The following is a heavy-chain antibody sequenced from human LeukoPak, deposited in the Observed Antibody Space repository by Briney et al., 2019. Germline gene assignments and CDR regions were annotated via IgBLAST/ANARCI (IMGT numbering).Heavy chain of an antibody. CDR3: ARDRGQWLASFDY. Sequence: QPGRSPRLSCAASGFTFSSYGMHWVRQAPGKGLEWVAVIWYDGSNKYYADSVKGRFTISRDNSKNTLYLQMNSLRAEDTAVYYCARDRGQWLASFDYWGQGTLVTVSS. CDR2: IWYDGSNK. D-gene: IGHD6-19*01. CDR1: GFTFSSYG. V-gene: IGHV3-33*01. J-gene: IGHJ4*02.